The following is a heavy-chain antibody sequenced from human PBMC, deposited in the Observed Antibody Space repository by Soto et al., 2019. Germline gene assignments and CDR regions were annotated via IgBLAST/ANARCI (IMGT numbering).Heavy chain of an antibody. CDR2: MNPNSGNT. Sequence: ASVNVSCKASGYTFTSYDINWVRQATGQGLEWMGWMNPNSGNTGYAQKFQGRVTMTRNTSISTAYMELSSLRSEDTAVYYCARVVIPYYDFWSGYYTGYYYYGMDVWGQGTTVTVSS. D-gene: IGHD3-3*01. CDR1: GYTFTSYD. V-gene: IGHV1-8*01. CDR3: ARVVIPYYDFWSGYYTGYYYYGMDV. J-gene: IGHJ6*02.